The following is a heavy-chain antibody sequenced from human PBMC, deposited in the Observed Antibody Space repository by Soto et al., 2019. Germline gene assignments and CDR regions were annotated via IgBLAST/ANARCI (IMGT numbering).Heavy chain of an antibody. V-gene: IGHV4-39*01. J-gene: IGHJ4*02. CDR1: GDSINNRSYY. CDR3: ARQRTSVVTQAYFDS. Sequence: SETLSLTCTVTGDSINNRSYYWGWIRQPPGRGLEWIGSIYYSGSTYNNPSLKSRVSMSVDTSKNQFSLKLRSVTAADTALYYCARQRTSVVTQAYFDSWGQGSLVTVSS. D-gene: IGHD2-21*02. CDR2: IYYSGST.